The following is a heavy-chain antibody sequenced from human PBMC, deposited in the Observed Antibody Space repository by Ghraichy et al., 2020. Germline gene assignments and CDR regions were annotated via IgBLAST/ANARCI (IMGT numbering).Heavy chain of an antibody. CDR3: AREGLIAAAGVYYFDY. J-gene: IGHJ4*02. CDR1: GFTFSSYA. Sequence: GGSLRLSCAASGFTFSSYAMYWVRQAPGKGLEYVSAISSNGGSTYYANSVKGRFTISRDNSKNTLYLQMGSLRAEDMAVYYCAREGLIAAAGVYYFDYWGQGTLVTVSS. V-gene: IGHV3-64*01. D-gene: IGHD6-13*01. CDR2: ISSNGGST.